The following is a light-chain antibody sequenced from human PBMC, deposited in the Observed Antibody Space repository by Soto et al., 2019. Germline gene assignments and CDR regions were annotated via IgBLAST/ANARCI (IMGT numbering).Light chain of an antibody. J-gene: IGKJ1*01. V-gene: IGKV3-15*01. CDR2: GAS. CDR3: QQYNNWPPLWT. Sequence: VMTQSPAALSVSPGERASLSCRAGQSVSSNLAWYQQKPGQAPRLLIYGASTRATGIPARFSGSGSGTEFTLTISSLQSEDFAVYFCQQYNNWPPLWTFGQGTKVDIK. CDR1: QSVSSN.